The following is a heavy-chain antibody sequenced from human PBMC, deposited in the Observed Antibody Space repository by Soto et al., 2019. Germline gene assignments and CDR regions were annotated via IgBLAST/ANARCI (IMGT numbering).Heavy chain of an antibody. D-gene: IGHD3-3*01. CDR1: GGTFSSYA. CDR2: FIPIFATA. V-gene: IGHV1-69*06. J-gene: IGHJ6*02. CDR3: ARGNDFLSGSHYYYYYGMDV. Sequence: QVQLVQSGAEVKKPGSSVKVSCKASGGTFSSYAISWVRQAPGQGLEWMGGFIPIFATANYAQKFQGRVTITADKSTSTAYMELSSLRSEDTAVYYCARGNDFLSGSHYYYYYGMDVWGQGTTVTVSS.